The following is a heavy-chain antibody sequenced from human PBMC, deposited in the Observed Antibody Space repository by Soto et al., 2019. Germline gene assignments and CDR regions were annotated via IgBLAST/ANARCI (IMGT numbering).Heavy chain of an antibody. CDR2: TYYRSKWYN. Sequence: SQTLSLTCAISGDSVSSNSAAGSCIIRSPSRCLEWLGRTYYRSKWYNDYAVSVKSRITINPDTSKNQFSLQLNSVTPEDTAVYYCARDSPPSGYCSSTSCPMEGWFDPWGQGTLVTVSS. V-gene: IGHV6-1*01. D-gene: IGHD2-2*01. CDR3: ARDSPPSGYCSSTSCPMEGWFDP. J-gene: IGHJ5*02. CDR1: GDSVSSNSAA.